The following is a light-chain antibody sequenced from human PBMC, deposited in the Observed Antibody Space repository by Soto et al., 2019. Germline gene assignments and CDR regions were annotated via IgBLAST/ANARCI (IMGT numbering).Light chain of an antibody. CDR1: SSDVGGYNF. V-gene: IGLV2-8*01. CDR3: SSYAGSKNYV. CDR2: DVS. Sequence: QSVLPQPPSASGSPGQSVTISCTGTSSDVGGYNFVSWFQHHPGKAPKLMIYDVSKRPSGVPDRFSGSKSGNTASLTVSGLQAEDEADYYCSSYAGSKNYVFGTGTKVTVL. J-gene: IGLJ1*01.